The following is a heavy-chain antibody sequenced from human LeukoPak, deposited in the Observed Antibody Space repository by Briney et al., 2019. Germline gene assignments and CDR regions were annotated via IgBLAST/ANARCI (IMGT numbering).Heavy chain of an antibody. D-gene: IGHD3-22*01. CDR3: ARPNITSYYDSRGSDAFDV. J-gene: IGHJ3*01. V-gene: IGHV5-51*01. CDR1: GFRFNRDW. CDR2: IYPGDSDT. Sequence: GESLKISCKASGFRFNRDWIGWVRQMPGKGLEWMGIIYPGDSDTRYSPSFQGQVTISADKSVSTAYLHWSSLKASDTAIYYCARPNITSYYDSRGSDAFDVWGQGTMVTVSS.